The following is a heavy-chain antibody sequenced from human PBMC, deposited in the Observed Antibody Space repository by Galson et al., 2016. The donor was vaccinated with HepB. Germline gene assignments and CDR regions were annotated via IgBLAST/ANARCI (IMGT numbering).Heavy chain of an antibody. D-gene: IGHD2-15*01. Sequence: SETLSLTCAVSGGSISSSNWWSWVRQPPGKGLEWIGEIYHSGSTNYNPSLKSRVTISVDKSKNQFSLKLSSVTAADTAVYYCARLDCVGDCSGGSPNWFDPWGQGTVVTVSS. J-gene: IGHJ5*02. CDR2: IYHSGST. CDR1: GGSISSSNW. V-gene: IGHV4-4*02. CDR3: ARLDCVGDCSGGSPNWFDP.